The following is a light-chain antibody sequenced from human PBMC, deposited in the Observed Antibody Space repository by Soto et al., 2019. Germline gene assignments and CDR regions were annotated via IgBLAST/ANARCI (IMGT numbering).Light chain of an antibody. CDR3: QQNSNTPWT. V-gene: IGKV1-39*01. CDR1: QTIGRS. J-gene: IGKJ1*01. Sequence: DVQMTQSPPSQSASVGDRVTITCRTSQTIGRSLNWYQQKPGKAPKLLIYAASSLQSGVSSRFSGSGSGTDFTLTISSLQPEDFATYYGQQNSNTPWTFGQGTKVDIK. CDR2: AAS.